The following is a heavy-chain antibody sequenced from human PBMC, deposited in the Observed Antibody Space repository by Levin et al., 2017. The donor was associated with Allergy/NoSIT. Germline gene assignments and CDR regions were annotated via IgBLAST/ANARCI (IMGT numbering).Heavy chain of an antibody. D-gene: IGHD3-9*01. CDR1: GFTFSSYS. CDR2: ISSSSSYI. CDR3: ARALIRNYDILTGYYTNYYYYGMDV. Sequence: PGGSLRLSCAASGFTFSSYSMNWVRQAPGKGLEWVSSISSSSSYIYYADSVKGRFTISRDNAKNSLYLQMNSLRAEDTAVYYCARALIRNYDILTGYYTNYYYYGMDVWGQGTAVTVSS. J-gene: IGHJ6*02. V-gene: IGHV3-21*01.